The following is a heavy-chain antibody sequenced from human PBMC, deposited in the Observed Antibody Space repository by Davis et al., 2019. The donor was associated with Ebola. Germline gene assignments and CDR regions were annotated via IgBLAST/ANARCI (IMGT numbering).Heavy chain of an antibody. CDR3: ARRSYSLYYYYGMDV. J-gene: IGHJ6*02. Sequence: ASVKVSCKASGYTFTSYYMHWVRQAPGQGLEWMGWINPNSGGTNYAQKFQGRVTMTRDTSISTAYMELSRLRSDDTAVYYCARRSYSLYYYYGMDVWGQGTTVTVSS. D-gene: IGHD1-26*01. CDR1: GYTFTSYY. CDR2: INPNSGGT. V-gene: IGHV1-2*02.